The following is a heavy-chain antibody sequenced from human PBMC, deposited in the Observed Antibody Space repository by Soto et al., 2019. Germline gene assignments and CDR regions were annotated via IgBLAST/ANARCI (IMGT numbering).Heavy chain of an antibody. D-gene: IGHD5-12*01. CDR3: AKVLVATITFRYYYYGMDV. CDR2: ISAYNGNT. Sequence: ASVKVSCKASGYTFTSYGISWVRQAPGQGLEWMGWISAYNGNTNYAQKLQSRVTITTDTSTSTAYMKLKSMRTDDTAVNYCAKVLVATITFRYYYYGMDVWGQGTTVTVSS. J-gene: IGHJ6*02. CDR1: GYTFTSYG. V-gene: IGHV1-18*01.